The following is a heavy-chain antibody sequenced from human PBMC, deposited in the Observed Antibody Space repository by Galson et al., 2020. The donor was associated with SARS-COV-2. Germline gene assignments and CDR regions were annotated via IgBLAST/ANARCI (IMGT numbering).Heavy chain of an antibody. CDR1: GFTVSSNY. CDR2: IYSGGST. CDR3: ARDSGGNSSSYYYYYGMDV. J-gene: IGHJ6*02. V-gene: IGHV3-66*01. D-gene: IGHD6-6*01. Sequence: TGGSLRLSCAASGFTVSSNYMSWVRQAPGKGLEWVSVIYSGGSTYYADSVKGRFTISRDNSKNTLYLQMNSLRAEDTAVYYCARDSGGNSSSYYYYYGMDVWGQGTTVTVSS.